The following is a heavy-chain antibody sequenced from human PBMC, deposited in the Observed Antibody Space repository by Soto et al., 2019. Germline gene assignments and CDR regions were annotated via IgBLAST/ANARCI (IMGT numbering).Heavy chain of an antibody. CDR2: IKGDGSER. V-gene: IGHV3-7*01. Sequence: EVQLVESGGGLVQPGGSLRLSCAASGFTFSRLWMSWVRQAPGKGLEWVANIKGDGSERYYADSVKGRFTISRDNAKNTLYLQMNSLRAEDTAVYYCVSNVQARLWLLLLENVFDTWGQGTMVSVSP. D-gene: IGHD6-19*01. CDR1: GFTFSRLW. CDR3: VSNVQARLWLLLLENVFDT. J-gene: IGHJ3*02.